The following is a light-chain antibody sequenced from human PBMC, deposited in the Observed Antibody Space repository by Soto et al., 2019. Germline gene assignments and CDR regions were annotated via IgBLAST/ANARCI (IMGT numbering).Light chain of an antibody. CDR2: DAS. CDR1: QSVRTT. Sequence: EILMTQSPATLSVSPGERATLSCGASQSVRTTVAWYQQRTGKAPRLLIYDASTRATGVPARLSGGGSGTDLTITVTSVKYEDFGIYYCQQYTDWTTTFGQGTKVDIK. CDR3: QQYTDWTTT. V-gene: IGKV3-15*01. J-gene: IGKJ1*01.